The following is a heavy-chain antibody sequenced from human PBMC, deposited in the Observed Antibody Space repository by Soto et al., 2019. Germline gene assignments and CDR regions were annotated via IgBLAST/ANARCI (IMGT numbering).Heavy chain of an antibody. CDR2: IYYSGST. Sequence: PSETLSLTCTVSGGSISSYYWSWIRQPPGKGLEWIGYIYYSGSTNYNPSLKSRVTISVDTSENQFSLKLSSVTAADTAVYYCARVRTHYYGSGSHYYYMDVWGKGTTVTVSS. CDR1: GGSISSYY. CDR3: ARVRTHYYGSGSHYYYMDV. D-gene: IGHD3-10*01. J-gene: IGHJ6*03. V-gene: IGHV4-59*01.